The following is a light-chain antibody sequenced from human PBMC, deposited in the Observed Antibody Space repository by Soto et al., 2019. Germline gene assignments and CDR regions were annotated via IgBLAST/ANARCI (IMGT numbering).Light chain of an antibody. CDR1: SSDVGGYNY. V-gene: IGLV2-14*01. J-gene: IGLJ2*01. CDR2: DVS. CDR3: SSYTSSSTPVV. Sequence: QSVLTQPASVSGSPGPSVTISCTGTSSDVGGYNYVSWYQQHPGKAPKLMIYDVSNRPAGVSNRFSGSKSGNTASLTISGLQAEDEAEYYCSSYTSSSTPVVFGGGTKVTVL.